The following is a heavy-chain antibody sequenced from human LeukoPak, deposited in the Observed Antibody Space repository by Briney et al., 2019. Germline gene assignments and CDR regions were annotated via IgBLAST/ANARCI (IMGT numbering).Heavy chain of an antibody. Sequence: SETLSLTCTVSGGSISSADYYWSWIRQPPGKGLEWIGYIYYSGSTYYNPSLKSRVTISVDTSKNQFSLKLSSVTAADTAVYYCARDRQSGTPYYGMDVWGQGTTVTISS. CDR3: ARDRQSGTPYYGMDV. J-gene: IGHJ6*02. CDR2: IYYSGST. CDR1: GGSISSADYY. V-gene: IGHV4-30-4*01. D-gene: IGHD1-7*01.